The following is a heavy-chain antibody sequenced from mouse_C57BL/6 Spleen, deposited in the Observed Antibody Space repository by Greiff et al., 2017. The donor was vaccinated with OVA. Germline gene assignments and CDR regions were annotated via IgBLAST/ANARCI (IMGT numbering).Heavy chain of an antibody. D-gene: IGHD4-1*01. CDR2: ISDGGSYT. Sequence: EVQLVESGGGLVKPGGSLKLSCAASGFTFSSYAMSWVRQTPEKRLEWVATISDGGSYTYYPDNVKGRFTISRDNAKNNLYLQMSHLKSEDTAMYYCAQLTGNFDYWGQGTTLTVSS. CDR3: AQLTGNFDY. V-gene: IGHV5-4*01. CDR1: GFTFSSYA. J-gene: IGHJ2*01.